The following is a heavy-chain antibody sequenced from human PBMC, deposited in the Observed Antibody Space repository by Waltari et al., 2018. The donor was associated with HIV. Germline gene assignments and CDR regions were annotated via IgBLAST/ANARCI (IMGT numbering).Heavy chain of an antibody. J-gene: IGHJ4*02. D-gene: IGHD2-15*01. Sequence: EVQLVQSGPEVTKPGESLKISCKVSGYTFPNSWFGWGRQMPGKGLEWMGVIYPGDSDTRYSPSFQGQVTISADKSITTAYLQWTSLKASDTAMYYCARLKDIVVVVSLSAFDYWGQGTLVTVSS. CDR2: IYPGDSDT. CDR1: GYTFPNSW. V-gene: IGHV5-51*01. CDR3: ARLKDIVVVVSLSAFDY.